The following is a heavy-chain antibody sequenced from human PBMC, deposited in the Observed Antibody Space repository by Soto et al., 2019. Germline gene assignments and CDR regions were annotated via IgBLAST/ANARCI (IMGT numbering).Heavy chain of an antibody. CDR2: INHNGDT. CDR3: ARRLDD. V-gene: IGHV4-34*01. J-gene: IGHJ4*02. Sequence: QVQLQQWGAGLLKPSETLSHTCTVYGGSFSGYYWSWIRQPPGKGLEWIGDINHNGDTNYNPSLKSRVTRAVDTSKNQFSLKLNSVTAADTAVYYCARRLDDWGQGILVTVSS. CDR1: GGSFSGYY.